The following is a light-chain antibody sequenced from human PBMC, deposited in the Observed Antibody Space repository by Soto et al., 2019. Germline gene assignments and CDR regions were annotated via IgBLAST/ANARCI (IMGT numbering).Light chain of an antibody. CDR1: QGVXISY. V-gene: IGKV3-20*01. Sequence: IALTQSADPLSLSPGERATLSCRASQGVXISYLAWYQQRPGQAPRLPXDGASSRAKGSPDRFSGSGSGTDFTRPISRLDPDDCEVYYCQQYGMAPRTFGQGTRLDIK. CDR3: QQYGMAPRT. J-gene: IGKJ5*01. CDR2: GAS.